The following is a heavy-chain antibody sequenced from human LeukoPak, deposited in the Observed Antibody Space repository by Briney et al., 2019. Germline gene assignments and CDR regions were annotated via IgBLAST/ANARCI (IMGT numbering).Heavy chain of an antibody. CDR3: AKGYYYFSSGPRVVLGFFDY. CDR2: IDSDGRST. V-gene: IGHV3-74*01. D-gene: IGHD3-3*01. Sequence: PGGSLRLSCVASGLTFTNYGMMWVRQAPGKGLVWVSYIDSDGRSTTYADSVKGRFTISRDNAKNTLYLQMNSLRVEDTAMYYCAKGYYYFSSGPRVVLGFFDYWGHGTLVTVSS. CDR1: GLTFTNYG. J-gene: IGHJ4*01.